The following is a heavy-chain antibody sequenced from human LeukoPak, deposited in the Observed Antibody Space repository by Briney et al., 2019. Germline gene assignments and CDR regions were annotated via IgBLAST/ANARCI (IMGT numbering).Heavy chain of an antibody. Sequence: GGSLRLSCAASGFTFSSFGMHWVRQAPGKGLEWVAVISYDGSNKYYADSVKGRFTISRDNSKNTLYLQMNSLRAEDTAVYYCAKETRAAAGSFDYWGQGTLVTVSS. J-gene: IGHJ4*02. CDR2: ISYDGSNK. CDR1: GFTFSSFG. CDR3: AKETRAAAGSFDY. D-gene: IGHD6-13*01. V-gene: IGHV3-30*18.